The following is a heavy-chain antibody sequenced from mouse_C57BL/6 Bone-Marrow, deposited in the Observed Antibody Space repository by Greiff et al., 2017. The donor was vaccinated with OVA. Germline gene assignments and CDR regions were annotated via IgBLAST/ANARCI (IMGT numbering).Heavy chain of an antibody. V-gene: IGHV3-6*01. CDR2: ISYDGSN. J-gene: IGHJ3*01. D-gene: IGHD1-1*01. CDR1: GYSITSGYY. CDR3: ARGRVGYYGSSQAWFAY. Sequence: EVQLQESGPGLVKPSQSLSLTCSVTGYSITSGYYWNWIRQFPGNKLEWMGYISYDGSNNYNPSLKNRISITRDTSKNQFFLKLNSVTTEDTATYYCARGRVGYYGSSQAWFAYWGQGTLVTVSA.